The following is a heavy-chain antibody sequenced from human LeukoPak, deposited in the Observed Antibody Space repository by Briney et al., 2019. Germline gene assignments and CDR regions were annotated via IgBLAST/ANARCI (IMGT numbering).Heavy chain of an antibody. J-gene: IGHJ6*02. CDR3: ARKGRITIFGVVRQKYGMDV. CDR1: GGSFSGYY. CDR2: INHSGST. D-gene: IGHD3-3*01. Sequence: SETLSLTCAVYGGSFSGYYCSWIRQPPGKGLGWIGEINHSGSTNYNPSLKSRVTISVDTSKNQFSLKLSSVTAADTAVYYCARKGRITIFGVVRQKYGMDVWGQGTTVTVSS. V-gene: IGHV4-34*01.